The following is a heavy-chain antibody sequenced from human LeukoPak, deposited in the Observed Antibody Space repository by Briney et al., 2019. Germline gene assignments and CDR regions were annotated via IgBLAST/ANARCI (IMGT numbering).Heavy chain of an antibody. V-gene: IGHV4-34*01. Sequence: PSETLSLTCAVYGGSFSGYYWSWIRQPPGKGLEWTGEINHSGSTNYNPSLKSRVTISVDTSKNQFSLKLSSVTAADTAVYYCAIYSYGYVKGYWGQGTLVTVSS. CDR2: INHSGST. CDR1: GGSFSGYY. D-gene: IGHD5-18*01. J-gene: IGHJ4*02. CDR3: AIYSYGYVKGY.